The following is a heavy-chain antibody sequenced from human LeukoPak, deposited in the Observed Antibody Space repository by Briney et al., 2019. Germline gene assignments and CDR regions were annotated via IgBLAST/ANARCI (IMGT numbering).Heavy chain of an antibody. CDR3: ARGVAYGMDV. D-gene: IGHD2-21*01. CDR1: GFTFSSYW. J-gene: IGHJ6*02. V-gene: IGHV3-74*01. CDR2: INSDGSST. Sequence: GGSLRLSCAASGFTFSSYWMHWVRQAPGKGLVWVSRINSDGSSTTYADSVKGRFTISRDNAKNTLYLQVNTLRAEDTAVYYCARGVAYGMDVWGQGTTVTVSS.